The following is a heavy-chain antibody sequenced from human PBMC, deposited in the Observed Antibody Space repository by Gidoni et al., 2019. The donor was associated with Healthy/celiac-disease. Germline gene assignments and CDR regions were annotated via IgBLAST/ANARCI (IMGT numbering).Heavy chain of an antibody. CDR3: ARLQGDSLSGWHCNDY. J-gene: IGHJ4*02. CDR1: GGSISSSSYY. Sequence: QLQLQESGPGLVKPSETLSLTCTVSGGSISSSSYYWGWIRQPPGKGLEWIGSIYYSGSTYYNPSLKSRVTISVDTSKNQFSLKLSSVTAADTAVYYCARLQGDSLSGWHCNDYWGQGTLVTVSS. D-gene: IGHD6-19*01. CDR2: IYYSGST. V-gene: IGHV4-39*01.